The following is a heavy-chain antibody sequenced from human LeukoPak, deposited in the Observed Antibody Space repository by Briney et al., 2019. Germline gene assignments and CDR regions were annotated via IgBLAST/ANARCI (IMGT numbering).Heavy chain of an antibody. CDR3: ARAGVRYFDVDY. Sequence: SETLSLTCIVSGGSISSISSNNYHWGWIRQPPGKGLEWIGSIYYSGSTYYNPSLKSRVTISVDTSKNQFSLKLSSVTAADTAVYYCARAGVRYFDVDYWGQGTLVTVSS. CDR2: IYYSGST. V-gene: IGHV4-39*01. CDR1: GGSISSISSNNYH. J-gene: IGHJ4*02. D-gene: IGHD3-9*01.